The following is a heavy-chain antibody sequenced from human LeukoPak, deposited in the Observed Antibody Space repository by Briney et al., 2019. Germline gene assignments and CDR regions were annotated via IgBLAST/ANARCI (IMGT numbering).Heavy chain of an antibody. CDR1: GGSISSSSYY. V-gene: IGHV4-39*01. Sequence: TSETLSLTCTVSGGSISSSSYYWGWIRQPPGKGLEWIGSIYYSGSNYYSPSLKSRVTISVDTSKNQFSLKLSSVTAADTAVYYCASHQSSGYYAAFDYWGQGTLVTVSS. D-gene: IGHD3-22*01. J-gene: IGHJ4*02. CDR2: IYYSGSN. CDR3: ASHQSSGYYAAFDY.